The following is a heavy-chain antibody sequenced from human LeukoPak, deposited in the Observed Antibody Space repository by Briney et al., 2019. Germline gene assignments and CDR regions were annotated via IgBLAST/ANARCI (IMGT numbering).Heavy chain of an antibody. CDR2: INHSGST. D-gene: IGHD2-21*02. J-gene: IGHJ6*03. CDR3: ARGGGLTYYYYYYYMDV. Sequence: KSSETLSLTCAVYGGSFSGYYWSWIRQPPGKGLEWIGEINHSGSTNYNPSLKSRVTISVDTSKNQFSLKLSSVTAADTAVYYCARGGGLTYYYYYYYMDVWGKGTTVTVSS. CDR1: GGSFSGYY. V-gene: IGHV4-34*01.